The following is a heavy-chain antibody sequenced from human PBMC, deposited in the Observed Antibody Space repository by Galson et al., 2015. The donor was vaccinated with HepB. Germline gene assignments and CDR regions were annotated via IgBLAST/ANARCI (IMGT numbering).Heavy chain of an antibody. CDR3: ARDRGGVGAGYGMDV. J-gene: IGHJ6*02. CDR1: GYTFTSYA. CDR2: INAGNGNT. D-gene: IGHD1-26*01. V-gene: IGHV1-3*01. Sequence: SVKVSCKASGYTFTSYAMHWVRQAPGQRLEWMGWINAGNGNTKYSQKFQGRVTITRDTSASTAYMELSSLRSEDTAVYYCARDRGGVGAGYGMDVWGQGTTVTVSS.